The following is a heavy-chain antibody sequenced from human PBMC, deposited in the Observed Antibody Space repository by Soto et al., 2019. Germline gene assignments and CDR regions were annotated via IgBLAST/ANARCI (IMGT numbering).Heavy chain of an antibody. V-gene: IGHV3-23*01. CDR2: ISGSGGST. CDR3: AKESKVVVIAATPVV. Sequence: EVQLLESGGGLVQPGGSLRLSCAASGFTFSSYAMSWVRQAPGKGLEWVSAISGSGGSTYYAESVKGRFTISRDNSKNNRYPQMNILRAEDTAVYYSAKESKVVVIAATPVVWGQGTLVTVSS. CDR1: GFTFSSYA. J-gene: IGHJ4*02. D-gene: IGHD2-15*01.